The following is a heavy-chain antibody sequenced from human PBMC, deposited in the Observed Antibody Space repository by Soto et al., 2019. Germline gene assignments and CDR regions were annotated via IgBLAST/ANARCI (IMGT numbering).Heavy chain of an antibody. CDR1: GLTFSSYA. J-gene: IGHJ4*02. CDR3: ARAYYDILTGPKY. D-gene: IGHD3-9*01. CDR2: ISYDGSNK. Sequence: PGGSLRLSCAASGLTFSSYAMHWVRQAPGKGLEWVAVISYDGSNKYYADSVKGRFTISRDNSKNTLYLQMNSLRAEDTAVYYCARAYYDILTGPKYWGQGTLVTVSS. V-gene: IGHV3-30-3*01.